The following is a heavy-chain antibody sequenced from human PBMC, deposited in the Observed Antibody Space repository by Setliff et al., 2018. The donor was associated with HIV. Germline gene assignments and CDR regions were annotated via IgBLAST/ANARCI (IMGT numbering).Heavy chain of an antibody. V-gene: IGHV4-34*01. CDR2: INHSGST. CDR1: GESLSGYS. CDR3: ARGGYNGYESPFDD. Sequence: PSETLSLTCAVYGESLSGYSWNWIRQPPGKGLEWIGEINHSGSTNYNPSLKSRVTISVDTSKNHFSLSLSSVTAADTAVYYCARGGYNGYESPFDDWGLGTLVTVSS. D-gene: IGHD5-12*01. J-gene: IGHJ4*02.